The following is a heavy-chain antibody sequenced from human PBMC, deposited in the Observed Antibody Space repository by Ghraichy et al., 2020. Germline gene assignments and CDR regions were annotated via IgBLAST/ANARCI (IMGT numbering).Heavy chain of an antibody. Sequence: GGSLRLSCAASGFTFSSYSMNWVRQAPGKGLEWVSYISSSSSTIYYADSVKGRFTISRDNAKNSLYLQMNSLRDEDTAVYYCARDAAIYYGGDYPGPPLYGMDVWGQGTTVTVSS. CDR1: GFTFSSYS. CDR3: ARDAAIYYGGDYPGPPLYGMDV. V-gene: IGHV3-48*02. D-gene: IGHD4-23*01. J-gene: IGHJ6*02. CDR2: ISSSSSTI.